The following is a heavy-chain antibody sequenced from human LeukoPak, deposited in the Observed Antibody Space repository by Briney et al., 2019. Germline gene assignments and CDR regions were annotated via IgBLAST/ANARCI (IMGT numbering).Heavy chain of an antibody. V-gene: IGHV4-59*08. CDR1: GGSISSYY. CDR2: IYYSGST. D-gene: IGHD6-19*01. CDR3: ASQQWTAVPPSY. J-gene: IGHJ4*02. Sequence: PSETLSLTCTVSGGSISSYYWSWIRQPPGKGLEWIGYIYYSGSTNYNPSLKSRVTISVDTSKNQFSLKLTSVTAADTAVYYCASQQWTAVPPSYWGQGTLVTVSS.